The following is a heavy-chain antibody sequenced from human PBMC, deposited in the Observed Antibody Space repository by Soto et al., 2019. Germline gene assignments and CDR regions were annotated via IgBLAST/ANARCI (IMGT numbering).Heavy chain of an antibody. CDR3: SRERRATYDYYSMDD. CDR1: GDSVSSNSAA. D-gene: IGHD5-12*01. J-gene: IGHJ6*02. CDR2: TYYRSKWYN. V-gene: IGHV6-1*01. Sequence: SQTLSLTCAISGDSVSSNSAAWNWIRQSPSRGLEWLGRTYYRSKWYNDYAVSVKGRITINPDTSKNQFSLQLNSVTTEDTAVDYCSRERRATYDYYSMDDWGQWTTVTVSS.